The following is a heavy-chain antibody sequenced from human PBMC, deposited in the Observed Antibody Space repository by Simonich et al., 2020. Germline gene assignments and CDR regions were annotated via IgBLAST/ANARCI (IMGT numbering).Heavy chain of an antibody. CDR3: AKDVAAAGTEYFQH. V-gene: IGHV3-9*01. J-gene: IGHJ1*01. CDR2: ISWNSSSI. CDR1: GFTFDAYA. D-gene: IGHD6-13*01. Sequence: EVQLVESGGGLVQPGRSLRLSCAASGFTFDAYAMHWVRQAPGRCLEWVVGISWNSSSIGYADSVKGRFTISRDNAKNSLYLQMNSLRAEDTALYYCAKDVAAAGTEYFQHWGQGTLVTVSS.